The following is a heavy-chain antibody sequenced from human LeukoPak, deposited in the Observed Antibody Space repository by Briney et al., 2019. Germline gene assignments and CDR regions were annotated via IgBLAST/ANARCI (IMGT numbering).Heavy chain of an antibody. CDR2: LSSDGRNH. D-gene: IGHD6-19*01. CDR1: GFTFSDYD. J-gene: IGHJ4*02. Sequence: GGSLRLSCVASGFTFSDYDMHWVRQAPGKGLEWVAVLSSDGRNHYYADSVKGRFTISRDNSKNTLYLQMNSLRAEDTAVYYCAKSRGVAGFDYWGQGTLVTVSS. CDR3: AKSRGVAGFDY. V-gene: IGHV3-30*18.